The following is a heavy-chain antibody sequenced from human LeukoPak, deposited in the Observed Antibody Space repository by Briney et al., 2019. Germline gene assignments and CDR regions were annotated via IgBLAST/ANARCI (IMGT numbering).Heavy chain of an antibody. CDR1: GGSLSGYY. Sequence: SETLSLTCAVYGGSLSGYYWSWIRQPPGKGLEWIGEINHSGSTNYNPSLKSRVTISVDTSKKQFSLKLSSVTAADTAVYYCASEPRRAVGTLWNWGQGTLVTVSS. CDR3: ASEPRRAVGTLWN. V-gene: IGHV4-34*01. CDR2: INHSGST. D-gene: IGHD3-3*01. J-gene: IGHJ4*02.